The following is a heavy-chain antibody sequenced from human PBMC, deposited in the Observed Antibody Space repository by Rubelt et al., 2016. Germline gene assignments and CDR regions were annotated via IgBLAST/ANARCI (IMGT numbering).Heavy chain of an antibody. D-gene: IGHD3-3*01. CDR2: INPSGGST. Sequence: QVQLVQSGAEVKKPGASVKVSCKASGYTFTSYYMHWVRQAPGQGLEWMGIINPSGGSTSYEQKFQGGVTMTRETSTSTVYMELSSLRSEDTAVYYCARSPRYDVEDNWFDPWGQGTLVTVSS. J-gene: IGHJ5*02. V-gene: IGHV1-46*01. CDR1: GYTFTSYY. CDR3: ARSPRYDVEDNWFDP.